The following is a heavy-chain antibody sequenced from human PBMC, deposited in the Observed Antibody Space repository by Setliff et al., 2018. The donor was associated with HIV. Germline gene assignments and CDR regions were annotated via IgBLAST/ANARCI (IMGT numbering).Heavy chain of an antibody. Sequence: SETLSLTCNVSGGSISGYYWSWIRQPAGKGLEWIGRSPYTTYNPSLKSRVTMSIDTSKNQFSLKLSSVTAADTAIYYCARDPNYMDVWGQGTTVTVSS. V-gene: IGHV4-4*07. CDR2: SPYT. CDR3: ARDPNYMDV. J-gene: IGHJ6*02. CDR1: GGSISGYY.